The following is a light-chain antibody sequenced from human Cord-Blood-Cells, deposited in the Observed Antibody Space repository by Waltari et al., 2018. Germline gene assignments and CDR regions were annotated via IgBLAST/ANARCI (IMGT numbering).Light chain of an antibody. CDR1: SSDVGGYNY. J-gene: IGLJ1*01. V-gene: IGLV2-14*01. Sequence: QSALTQPASVSGSPGQSITISCTGTSSDVGGYNYVSWYQQHPGKAPKLMIYYVSKRPPGVANRFSGSKSGNTASLTISGLQAEDEADYYCSSYTSSSTYVFGTGTKVTVL. CDR2: YVS. CDR3: SSYTSSSTYV.